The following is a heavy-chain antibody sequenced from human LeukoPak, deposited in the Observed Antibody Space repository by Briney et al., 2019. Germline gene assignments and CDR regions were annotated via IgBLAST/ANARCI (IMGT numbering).Heavy chain of an antibody. CDR2: ISYDGSNK. CDR3: ARVSSGLLWFGELGVDY. J-gene: IGHJ4*02. V-gene: IGHV3-30*04. D-gene: IGHD3-10*01. Sequence: GGSLRLSCAASGFTFSSYAMSWVRQAPGKGLEWVAVISYDGSNKYYADSVKGRFTISRDNSKNTLYLQMNSLRAEDTAVYYCARVSSGLLWFGELGVDYWGQGTLVTASS. CDR1: GFTFSSYA.